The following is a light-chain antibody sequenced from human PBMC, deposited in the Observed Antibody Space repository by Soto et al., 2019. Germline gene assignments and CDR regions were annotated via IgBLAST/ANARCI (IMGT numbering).Light chain of an antibody. CDR1: SSDVGGYNY. J-gene: IGLJ2*01. CDR2: EVN. CDR3: TYSAGDNSV. V-gene: IGLV2-8*01. Sequence: QSALTQPPSASGSPGQSVTISCTGTSSDVGGYNYVSWYQQHPGKVPKLMVYEVNKRPSGVPDRFSGSKSGNTASLTVTGLEDAEEAYYYSTYSAGDNSVFGAGTQLTVL.